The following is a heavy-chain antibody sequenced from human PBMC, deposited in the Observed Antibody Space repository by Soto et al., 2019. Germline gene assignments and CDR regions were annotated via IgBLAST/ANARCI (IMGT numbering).Heavy chain of an antibody. D-gene: IGHD6-13*01. V-gene: IGHV3-30-3*01. Sequence: QVQLVESGGGVVQPGMSLRLSCAASGFSFSSYAMHWVRQPPGKGLEWVAVISYHGSNQYYADSVKGRFTISRDNSKNXLYLQMNSMRAEDTAVYYCASDRKYSSSWYGGDFDYWGQGTQVTVSS. CDR3: ASDRKYSSSWYGGDFDY. J-gene: IGHJ4*02. CDR1: GFSFSSYA. CDR2: ISYHGSNQ.